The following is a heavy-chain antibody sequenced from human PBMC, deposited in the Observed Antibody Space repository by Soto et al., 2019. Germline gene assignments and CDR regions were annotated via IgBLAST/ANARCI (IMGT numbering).Heavy chain of an antibody. V-gene: IGHV2-5*02. Sequence: SGPTLVNPTQTLTLTCNFSGFSLTNKGVGVGWIRQPPRRALEWLALIYWDDDKRYSPSLKSRLTITKDTSKNQVVLTMTNMDPVDTATYYCAHRDASLYGSGSYYNWFDPWGQGTLVTVSS. D-gene: IGHD3-10*01. CDR3: AHRDASLYGSGSYYNWFDP. J-gene: IGHJ5*02. CDR2: IYWDDDK. CDR1: GFSLTNKGVG.